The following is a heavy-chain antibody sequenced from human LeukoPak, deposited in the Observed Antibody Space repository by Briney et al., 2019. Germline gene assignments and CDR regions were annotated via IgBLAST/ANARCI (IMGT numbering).Heavy chain of an antibody. J-gene: IGHJ4*02. CDR1: GFTVSANY. D-gene: IGHD3-22*01. CDR3: AGAPTPTDYDTSLDY. Sequence: GGSLRLSCAASGFTVSANYMTWVRQAPGKGLEWVSVIFRNGNTYYADSVKGRFTISRDNPSNTLYLQMNTLRAEDTADYYCAGAPTPTDYDTSLDYWGQGTLVTVSS. CDR2: IFRNGNT. V-gene: IGHV3-53*01.